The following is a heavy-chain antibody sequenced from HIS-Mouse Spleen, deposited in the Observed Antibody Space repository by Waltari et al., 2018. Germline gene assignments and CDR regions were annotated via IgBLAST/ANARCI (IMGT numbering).Heavy chain of an antibody. CDR1: GYTFTGYY. CDR2: INPNSGGT. V-gene: IGHV1-2*02. J-gene: IGHJ4*02. D-gene: IGHD5-12*01. CDR3: AREKVTEMATIGGIWFDY. Sequence: QVQLVQSGAEVKKPGASVKVSCKASGYTFTGYYMHWVRQAPGQGLEWMGWINPNSGGTNYAQKFQGRVTMTRDTSISTAYMELSMLRSDDTAVYYCAREKVTEMATIGGIWFDYWGQGTLVTVSS.